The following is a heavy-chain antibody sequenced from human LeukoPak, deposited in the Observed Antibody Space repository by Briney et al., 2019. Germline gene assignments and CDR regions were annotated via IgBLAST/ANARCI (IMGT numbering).Heavy chain of an antibody. Sequence: PGGSLRLSCAASRFTFSSYAMSWVRQAPGKGLEWVSAISGSGGSTYYADSVKGRFTISRDNSKNTLYLQMNSLRAEDTAVYYCAKYSVQLWDNFDYWGQGTLVTVSS. J-gene: IGHJ4*02. CDR3: AKYSVQLWDNFDY. V-gene: IGHV3-23*01. CDR2: ISGSGGST. CDR1: RFTFSSYA. D-gene: IGHD5-18*01.